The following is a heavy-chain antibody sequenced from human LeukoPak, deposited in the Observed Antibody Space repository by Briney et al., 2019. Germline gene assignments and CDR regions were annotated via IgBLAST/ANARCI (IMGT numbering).Heavy chain of an antibody. Sequence: GGPLRLSWAASGFIFSDSAMTWVRQAPGKGLEWVSLISFSGDSIYYADSVRGRFTISRDNSKDTLYMQMNSLRAEDTAIYYCARDIQLSTWGLGTMVTVSS. CDR2: ISFSGDSI. D-gene: IGHD5-24*01. V-gene: IGHV3-23*01. CDR1: GFIFSDSA. CDR3: ARDIQLST. J-gene: IGHJ3*01.